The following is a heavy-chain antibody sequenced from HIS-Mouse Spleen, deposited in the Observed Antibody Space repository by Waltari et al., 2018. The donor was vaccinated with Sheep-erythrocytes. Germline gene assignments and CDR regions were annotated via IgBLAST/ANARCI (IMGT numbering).Heavy chain of an antibody. Sequence: EVQLVQSGAEVKKPGESLKISCKGSGYSFTSYWIGWVRQMPGKGLEWMGILCPGTPDTRYSPSFQGQVTISADKSISTAYLQWSSLKASDTAMYYCARGPVLRFLEWLPTDAFDIWGQGTMVTVSS. CDR1: GYSFTSYW. V-gene: IGHV5-51*03. J-gene: IGHJ3*02. D-gene: IGHD3-3*01. CDR3: ARGPVLRFLEWLPTDAFDI. CDR2: LCPGTPDT.